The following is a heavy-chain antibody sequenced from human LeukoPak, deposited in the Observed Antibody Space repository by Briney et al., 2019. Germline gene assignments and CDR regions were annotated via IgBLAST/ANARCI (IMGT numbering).Heavy chain of an antibody. CDR3: ASDYSSSWYFDY. D-gene: IGHD6-13*01. CDR1: GFTFSSYS. Sequence: PGGSLRLSCAASGFTFSSYSMNWVRQAPGKGLEWVSSISSSSSYIYYADSVKGRFTISRDNAKNSLYLQMNSLRAEDTAVYYCASDYSSSWYFDYWGQGTLVTVSS. V-gene: IGHV3-21*01. J-gene: IGHJ4*02. CDR2: ISSSSSYI.